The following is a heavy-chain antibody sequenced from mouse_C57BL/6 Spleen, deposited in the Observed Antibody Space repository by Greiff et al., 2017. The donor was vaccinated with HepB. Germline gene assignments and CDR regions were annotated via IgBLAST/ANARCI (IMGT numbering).Heavy chain of an antibody. CDR3: ARAERYYAMDY. CDR2: ISSGSSTI. J-gene: IGHJ4*01. CDR1: GFTFSDYG. Sequence: EVKLVESGGGLVKPGGSLKLSCAASGFTFSDYGMHWVRQAPEKGLEWVAYISSGSSTIYYADTVKGRFTISRDNAKSTLFLQMTSLRSEDTAMYYCARAERYYAMDYWGQGTSVTVSS. V-gene: IGHV5-17*01.